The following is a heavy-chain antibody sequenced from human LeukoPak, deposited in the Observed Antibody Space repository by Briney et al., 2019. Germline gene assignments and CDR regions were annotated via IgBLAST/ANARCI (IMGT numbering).Heavy chain of an antibody. CDR2: ISSSSSYI. CDR3: ARHYSGSYSPFDY. CDR1: GFTFSSYS. V-gene: IGHV3-21*01. Sequence: GGSLRLSCAAPGFTFSSYSMNWVRRAPGKGLEWVSSISSSSSYIYYADSVKGRFTISRDNAKNSLYLQMNSLRAEDTAVYYCARHYSGSYSPFDYWGQGTLVTVSS. J-gene: IGHJ4*02. D-gene: IGHD1-26*01.